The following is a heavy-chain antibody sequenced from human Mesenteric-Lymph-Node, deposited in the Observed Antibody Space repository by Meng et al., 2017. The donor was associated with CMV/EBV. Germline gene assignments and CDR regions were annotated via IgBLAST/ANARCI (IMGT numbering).Heavy chain of an antibody. CDR1: GYSFTSYW. CDR2: IYPGDSDT. D-gene: IGHD3-3*01. J-gene: IGHJ3*02. Sequence: GESLKISCKGSGYSFTSYWIGWVRQMPGKGLEWMGIIYPGDSDTRYSPSFQGQVTISADKPISTAYLQWSSLKASDTAMYYCARRSYDFWSGAAFDIWGQGTMVTVSS. CDR3: ARRSYDFWSGAAFDI. V-gene: IGHV5-51*01.